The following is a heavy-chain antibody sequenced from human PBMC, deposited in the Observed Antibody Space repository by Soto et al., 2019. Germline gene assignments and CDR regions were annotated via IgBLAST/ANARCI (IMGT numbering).Heavy chain of an antibody. V-gene: IGHV3-21*01. CDR2: ISSSSSYI. J-gene: IGHJ4*02. CDR1: GFTFSSYS. D-gene: IGHD3-22*01. CDR3: ARDRDYDSSGYYDY. Sequence: GGSLRLSCAASGFTFSSYSMNWVRQAPGKGLEWVSSISSSSSYIYYADSVKGRFTISRDNAKSSLYLQMNSLRAEDTAVYYCARDRDYDSSGYYDYWGQGTLVTVSS.